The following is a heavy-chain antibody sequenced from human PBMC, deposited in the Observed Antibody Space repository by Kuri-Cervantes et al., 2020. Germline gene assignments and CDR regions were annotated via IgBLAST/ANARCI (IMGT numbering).Heavy chain of an antibody. V-gene: IGHV4-39*07. CDR3: ASTTPYLYGLHY. D-gene: IGHD5-12*01. CDR1: GGSISSSSYY. CDR2: IYYSGNT. Sequence: SETLSLTCTVSGGSISSSSYYWGWIRQPPGKGLECIGSIYYSGNTYYNPSLKSRVTISVDTSKNQFSLNLNSVTAADTAVYYCASTTPYLYGLHYWGQGTLVTVSS. J-gene: IGHJ4*02.